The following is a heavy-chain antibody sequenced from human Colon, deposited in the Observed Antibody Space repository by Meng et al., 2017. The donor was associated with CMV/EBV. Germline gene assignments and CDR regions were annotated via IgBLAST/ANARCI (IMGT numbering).Heavy chain of an antibody. Sequence: GESLTISCAASGFAFSDYYMNWIRQTPGKGLEWVAYISRGGGLIYYADSVKGRFTVSRDDAENSLYLQMNSLRAEDTAVYFCATVSPTEFDYWGRGALVTVSS. V-gene: IGHV3-11*04. CDR3: ATVSPTEFDY. CDR1: GFAFSDYY. J-gene: IGHJ4*02. CDR2: ISRGGGLI.